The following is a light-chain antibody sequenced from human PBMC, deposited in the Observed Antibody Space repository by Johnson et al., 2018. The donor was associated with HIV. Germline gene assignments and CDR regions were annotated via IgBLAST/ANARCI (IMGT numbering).Light chain of an antibody. CDR3: GTWDSSLNTYV. Sequence: QAVLTQPPSVSAAPGQKVTISCSGSSSNIGNNYVSWYQQVPGTAPKLLIYDNNRRPSGIPDRFSGSKSGTSATLGITGLQTGDEADYYCGTWDSSLNTYVVGTGTKVTVL. CDR1: SSNIGNNY. J-gene: IGLJ1*01. V-gene: IGLV1-51*01. CDR2: DNN.